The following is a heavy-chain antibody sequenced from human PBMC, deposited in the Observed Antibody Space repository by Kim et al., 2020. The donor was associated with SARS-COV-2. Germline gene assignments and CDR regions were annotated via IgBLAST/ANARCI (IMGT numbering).Heavy chain of an antibody. J-gene: IGHJ6*03. Sequence: SETLSLTCAVYGGSFSGYYWSWIRQPPGKGLEWIGEINHSGSTNYNPSLKSRVNISVDTSKNQFSLKLSTVTAADTAGYYCARGTRQWLSRHYYYYMDVWGKGTTVTVSS. V-gene: IGHV4-34*01. CDR1: GGSFSGYY. CDR2: INHSGST. D-gene: IGHD6-19*01. CDR3: ARGTRQWLSRHYYYYMDV.